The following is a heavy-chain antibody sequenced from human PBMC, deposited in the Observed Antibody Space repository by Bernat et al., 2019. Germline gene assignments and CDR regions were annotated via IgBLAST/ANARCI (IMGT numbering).Heavy chain of an antibody. D-gene: IGHD3-3*01. CDR3: AKDESSGIFGVNAFDI. Sequence: VQLVESGGGLVQPGGSLRLSCAASGFTFSSYGMHWVRQAPGKGLEWVAVISYDGSNKYYADSVKGRFTISRDNSKNTLYLQMNSLRAEDTAVYYCAKDESSGIFGVNAFDIWGQGTMVTVSS. J-gene: IGHJ3*02. CDR1: GFTFSSYG. V-gene: IGHV3-30*18. CDR2: ISYDGSNK.